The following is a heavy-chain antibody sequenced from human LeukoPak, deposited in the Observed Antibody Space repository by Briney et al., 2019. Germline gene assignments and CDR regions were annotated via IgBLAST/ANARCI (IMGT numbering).Heavy chain of an antibody. V-gene: IGHV3-30*04. Sequence: GGSLRLSCAASGFTFSSYAMHWVRQAPGKGLEWVAVISYDGSNKYYADSVKGRFTISRDNSKNTLYLQMNSLRAEDTAVYYCAKVGGSTTYNWFDPWGQGTLVTVSS. D-gene: IGHD1-26*01. CDR1: GFTFSSYA. CDR3: AKVGGSTTYNWFDP. CDR2: ISYDGSNK. J-gene: IGHJ5*02.